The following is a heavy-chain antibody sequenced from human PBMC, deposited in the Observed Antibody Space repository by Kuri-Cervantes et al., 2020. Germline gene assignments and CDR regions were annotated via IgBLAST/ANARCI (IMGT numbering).Heavy chain of an antibody. CDR2: ISPNSGGT. J-gene: IGHJ4*02. V-gene: IGHV1-2*02. CDR3: ARGETGTPGLGIGGY. CDR1: GYTFTSYG. D-gene: IGHD7-27*01. Sequence: ASVKVSCKASGYTFTSYGISWVRQAPGQGLEWMGWISPNSGGTNFAQRFQGRVIMTRDTSFSTAYMELRRLKSDDTAVYYCARGETGTPGLGIGGYWGQGTLVTVSS.